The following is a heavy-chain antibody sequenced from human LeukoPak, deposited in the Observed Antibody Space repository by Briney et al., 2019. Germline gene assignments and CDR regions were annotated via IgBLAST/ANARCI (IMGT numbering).Heavy chain of an antibody. D-gene: IGHD3-22*01. J-gene: IGHJ4*02. V-gene: IGHV3-33*01. CDR1: GITFSSYG. CDR3: AREPYYYDSSGYFYYFDY. CDR2: IWHDGSNK. Sequence: PGGSLRLSCAASGITFSSYGMHWVRQAPGKGLEWVALIWHDGSNKYYADSVKGRFTISRDNSKNTLYLQMNSLRAEDTAVYYCAREPYYYDSSGYFYYFDYWGQGTLVTVSS.